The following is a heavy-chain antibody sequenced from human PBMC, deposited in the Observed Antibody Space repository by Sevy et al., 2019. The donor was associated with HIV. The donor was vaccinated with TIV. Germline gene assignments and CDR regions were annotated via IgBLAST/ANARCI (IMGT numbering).Heavy chain of an antibody. Sequence: GGSLRLSCAASGFTFSSYWMQWVRQVPGKGLVWVSRINSDGSSTTYADSVKGRFTISRDNAKNTLYLQMNSLRAEDTALYYCTRADRVTIQPFDYWGQGTLVTVSS. CDR2: INSDGSST. CDR3: TRADRVTIQPFDY. CDR1: GFTFSSYW. V-gene: IGHV3-74*01. D-gene: IGHD4-17*01. J-gene: IGHJ4*02.